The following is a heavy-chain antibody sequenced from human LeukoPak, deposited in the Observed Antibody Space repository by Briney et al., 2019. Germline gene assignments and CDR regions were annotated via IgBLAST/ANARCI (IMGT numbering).Heavy chain of an antibody. V-gene: IGHV3-66*01. Sequence: GGSLRLSCAAAGFTVSSTYMSWVRQAPGKGLEWVSVIYSGGSSYYADSVKGRFTISRDNAKNTLYLQMNSLRAEDTAVYYCASRACSSTSCYYYWGQGTLVTVSS. CDR2: IYSGGSS. D-gene: IGHD2-2*01. CDR1: GFTVSSTY. CDR3: ASRACSSTSCYYY. J-gene: IGHJ4*02.